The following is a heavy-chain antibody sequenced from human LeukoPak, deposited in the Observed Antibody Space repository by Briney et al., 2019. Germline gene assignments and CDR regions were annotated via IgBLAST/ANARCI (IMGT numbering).Heavy chain of an antibody. Sequence: GGSLRLSCAASGFTFSSYWMSWVRQAPGKGLEWVAVIWYDGSNKYYADSVKGRFTISRDNSKNTLYLQMNSLRAEDTAVYYCAKDSNYYYDSSGCFDYWGQGTLVTVSS. CDR2: IWYDGSNK. CDR1: GFTFSSYW. CDR3: AKDSNYYYDSSGCFDY. J-gene: IGHJ4*02. D-gene: IGHD3-22*01. V-gene: IGHV3-33*06.